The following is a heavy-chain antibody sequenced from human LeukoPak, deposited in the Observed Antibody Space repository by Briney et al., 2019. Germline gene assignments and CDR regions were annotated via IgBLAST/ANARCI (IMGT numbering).Heavy chain of an antibody. Sequence: GGSLRLSCAASGFTFSSYGMHWVRQAPGKGLEWMAFISYDVSNKFYADSVKGRFTISRDNCKNTLYLQMNSLRAEDTAVYYCAKDTKVYYGSGSYASDYWGQGTLVTVSS. CDR1: GFTFSSYG. CDR2: ISYDVSNK. D-gene: IGHD3-10*01. CDR3: AKDTKVYYGSGSYASDY. V-gene: IGHV3-30*18. J-gene: IGHJ4*02.